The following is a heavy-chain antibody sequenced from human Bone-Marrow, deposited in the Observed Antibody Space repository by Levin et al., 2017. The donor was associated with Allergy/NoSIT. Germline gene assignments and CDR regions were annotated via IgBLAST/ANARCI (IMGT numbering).Heavy chain of an antibody. V-gene: IGHV7-4-1*02. J-gene: IGHJ6*02. Sequence: ASVKVSCKASGYTITSYAINWVRQAPGQGPEWMGWINTNRGKSYYAQGFTGRFVFSLDTSVSTANLQINSLKPDDTAVYYCASDIAVAGSKAMDVWGQGTTVTVSS. CDR3: ASDIAVAGSKAMDV. D-gene: IGHD6-19*01. CDR2: INTNRGKS. CDR1: GYTITSYA.